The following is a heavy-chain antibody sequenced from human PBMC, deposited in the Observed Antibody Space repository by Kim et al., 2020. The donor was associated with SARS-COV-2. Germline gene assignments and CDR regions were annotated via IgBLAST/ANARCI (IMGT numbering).Heavy chain of an antibody. Sequence: GGSLRLSCVASGFTFTTYTMNWVRQAPGKGLEWVSGISGGGGSTYYADSVKGRFTISRDSSKNTLYLQMNSLRVEDTAVYYCAKEXXXTTXXTGGXFXCSWGQGTXXTXSS. D-gene: IGHD4-17*01. CDR1: GFTFTTYT. V-gene: IGHV3-23*01. J-gene: IGHJ5*01. CDR2: ISGGGGST. CDR3: AKEXXXTTXXTGGXFXCS.